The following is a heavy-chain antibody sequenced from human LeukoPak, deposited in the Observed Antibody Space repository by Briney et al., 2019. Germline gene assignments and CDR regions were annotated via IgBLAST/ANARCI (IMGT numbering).Heavy chain of an antibody. J-gene: IGHJ5*02. Sequence: GGSLRLSCAASGFTFSTYALSWVRQAPGKGLEWVSSISGSAGGTYYADSVKGRFTISRDNSKNTLYLQMHSLRAEDTAVYYCAKNWVTSSWFNWFDPWGQGTLVTVSS. CDR3: AKNWVTSSWFNWFDP. CDR2: ISGSAGGT. V-gene: IGHV3-23*01. D-gene: IGHD6-13*01. CDR1: GFTFSTYA.